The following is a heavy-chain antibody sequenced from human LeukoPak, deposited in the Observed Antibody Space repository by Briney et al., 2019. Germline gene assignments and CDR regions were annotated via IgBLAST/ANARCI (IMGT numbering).Heavy chain of an antibody. V-gene: IGHV3-74*01. D-gene: IGHD2-21*02. CDR2: LNSDGSIT. J-gene: IGHJ5*02. Sequence: GGSLRLSCAASGFTFSLYWMHWVRQTPGKGLVWVSRLNSDGSITTYADSVKGRFTISRDNAKNTLYLQMNSLRAEDTALYYCVREYCGGDCYTDLWGQGTLVTVSS. CDR1: GFTFSLYW. CDR3: VREYCGGDCYTDL.